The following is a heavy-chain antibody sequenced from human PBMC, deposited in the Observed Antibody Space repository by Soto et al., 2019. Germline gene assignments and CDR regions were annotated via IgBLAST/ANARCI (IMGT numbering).Heavy chain of an antibody. CDR1: GGSISSGDYH. CDR2: MFYSGST. J-gene: IGHJ4*02. Sequence: QVQLQESGPGLVKSSQTLSLTCTVSGGSISSGDYHWNWIRQHPGKGLEWIGYMFYSGSTYYHPSLKSRVSISIDTSKNQFSLRLSSVTAADTAVYYCARGGDYYDSDTYFTDYFDYWGQGTLVTVSS. CDR3: ARGGDYYDSDTYFTDYFDY. V-gene: IGHV4-31*03. D-gene: IGHD3-22*01.